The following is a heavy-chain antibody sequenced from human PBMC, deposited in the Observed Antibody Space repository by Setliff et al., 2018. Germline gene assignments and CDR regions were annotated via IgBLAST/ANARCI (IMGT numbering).Heavy chain of an antibody. Sequence: SETLSLTCTVSGASVNSDNNYWTWIRQPPGKGLEWIGYIFYSGSTYYNPSLKSRVSISIDTSETPFSLKLNSVTAADTAVYYCARGRGAIDYWGQGTLVTVSS. CDR2: IFYSGST. V-gene: IGHV4-30-4*08. CDR1: GASVNSDNNY. D-gene: IGHD1-26*01. CDR3: ARGRGAIDY. J-gene: IGHJ4*02.